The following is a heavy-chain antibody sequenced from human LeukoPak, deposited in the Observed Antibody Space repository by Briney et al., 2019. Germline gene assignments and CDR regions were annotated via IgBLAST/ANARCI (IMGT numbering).Heavy chain of an antibody. D-gene: IGHD3-3*01. CDR2: IYYSGST. CDR1: GGSISSYY. CDR3: ARGSGYSSNLVY. J-gene: IGHJ4*02. Sequence: PSETLSLTCTVSGGSISSYYWTWIRQPPGKGLEWIGYIYYSGSTSYNPSLKSRVTISIDTSKNQFSLKLSSVTAAGTAVYYCARGSGYSSNLVYWGQGTLVTVSS. V-gene: IGHV4-59*01.